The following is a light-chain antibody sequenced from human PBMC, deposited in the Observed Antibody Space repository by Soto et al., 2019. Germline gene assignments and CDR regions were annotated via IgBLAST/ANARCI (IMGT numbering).Light chain of an antibody. Sequence: AIQMTQSPASLSASVGDRVTITCRASQDIRNHLAWYQQKPGKAPKLMIYAASTLQNGVPSRFSGSGFGTDFTLSISTLQPEDFATYYCLQDHTYLTFGPGTKVHFK. V-gene: IGKV1-6*01. CDR2: AAS. CDR3: LQDHTYLT. J-gene: IGKJ3*01. CDR1: QDIRNH.